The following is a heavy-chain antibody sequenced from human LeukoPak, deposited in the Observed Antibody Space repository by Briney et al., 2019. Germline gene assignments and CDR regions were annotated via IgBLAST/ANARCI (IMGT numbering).Heavy chain of an antibody. CDR3: AKRYCRGGSCTHYYYYGMDV. CDR2: ISGSGGST. J-gene: IGHJ6*02. D-gene: IGHD2-15*01. CDR1: GFTFSSYS. V-gene: IGHV3-23*01. Sequence: GGSLRLSCAASGFTFSSYSMSWVRQAPGEGLEWVSAISGSGGSTYYADSVRGRFTISRDNSKSTLYLQMNSLRVEDTAVYYCAKRYCRGGSCTHYYYYGMDVWGQGTTVTVSS.